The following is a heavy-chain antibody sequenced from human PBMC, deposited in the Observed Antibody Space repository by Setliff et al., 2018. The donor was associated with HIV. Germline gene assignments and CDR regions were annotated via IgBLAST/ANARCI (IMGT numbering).Heavy chain of an antibody. V-gene: IGHV3-33*06. CDR3: AKYGTLNSEYINYFDC. J-gene: IGHJ4*02. Sequence: GGSLRLSCAASGFTFNNYGMAWVRQPPGKGLEWVAHIWFDGIHKHYADSVKSRFTISRDNFNNTLYLHMNSLRAEDTALYFCAKYGTLNSEYINYFDCWGQGSLVTVSS. D-gene: IGHD1-26*01. CDR1: GFTFNNYG. CDR2: IWFDGIHK.